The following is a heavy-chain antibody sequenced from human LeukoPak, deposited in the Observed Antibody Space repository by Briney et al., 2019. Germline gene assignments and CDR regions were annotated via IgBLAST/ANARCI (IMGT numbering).Heavy chain of an antibody. V-gene: IGHV3-66*01. CDR1: GFTVSSNY. J-gene: IGHJ2*01. Sequence: GGSLRLSCAASGFTVSSNYMSWVRQAPGKGLEWVSVIYSGGSTYYADSVKGRFTISRDNSKNTLYLQMNSLRAEDTAVYYCARENYGDWYFDLWGRGTLVTVSS. D-gene: IGHD1-7*01. CDR2: IYSGGST. CDR3: ARENYGDWYFDL.